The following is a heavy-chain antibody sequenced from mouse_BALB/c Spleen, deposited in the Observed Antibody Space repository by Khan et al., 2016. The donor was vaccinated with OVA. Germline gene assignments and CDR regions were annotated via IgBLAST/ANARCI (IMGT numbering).Heavy chain of an antibody. J-gene: IGHJ3*01. CDR2: IYPFNDDT. D-gene: IGHD1-1*01. Sequence: VQLKQSGPELVKPGASVKMSCKASGYTFTSYVMHWVKQKPGLGLEWIGYIYPFNDDTKYNEKFKGKATLTSEKSSSTASMELSSLTSEDTAVYYGAPVGNYYVSFAYWGQGTLVTVSA. CDR3: APVGNYYVSFAY. CDR1: GYTFTSYV. V-gene: IGHV1S136*01.